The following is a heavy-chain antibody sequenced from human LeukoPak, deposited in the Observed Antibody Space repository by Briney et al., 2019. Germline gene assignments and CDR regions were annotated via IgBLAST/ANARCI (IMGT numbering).Heavy chain of an antibody. CDR2: ISGSGGST. Sequence: GGSLRLSCAASGFTFSSYGMSWVRQAPGKGLEWVSAISGSGGSTYYADSVKGRFTISRDNAKNSLYLQMNSLRAEDTAVYYCARVSSTGYGVSSGLFYWGQGTLVTVSS. D-gene: IGHD2-8*02. J-gene: IGHJ4*02. CDR3: ARVSSTGYGVSSGLFY. V-gene: IGHV3-23*01. CDR1: GFTFSSYG.